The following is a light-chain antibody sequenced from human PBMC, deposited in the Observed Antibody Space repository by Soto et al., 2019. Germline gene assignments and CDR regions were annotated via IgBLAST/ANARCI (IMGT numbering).Light chain of an antibody. V-gene: IGKV1-33*01. CDR2: DAS. CDR3: QQYGDLFFT. CDR1: QDIRNY. J-gene: IGKJ4*01. Sequence: DIQMTQSPSSLSASVGDRVTITCQASQDIRNYLNWYQQKPGKVPKLLIYDASYLETGMPSRFSGSGSGTDFTFTISSLQPEDVGTYYCQQYGDLFFTFGGGTKVEIK.